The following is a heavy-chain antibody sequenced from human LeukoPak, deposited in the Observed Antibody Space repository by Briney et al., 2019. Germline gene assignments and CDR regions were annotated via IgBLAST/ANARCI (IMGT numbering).Heavy chain of an antibody. CDR2: IYYSGST. CDR3: ASDKGYSNNYFDY. Sequence: PSETLSLTCTVSGGSIHSVNYYWSWIRQPPGKGLQWIASIYYSGSTYYNSSLKSRVTISVDTSKNQFSLKLSSMTAADTAVYYCASDKGYSNNYFDYWGQGTLVTVSS. V-gene: IGHV4-39*02. D-gene: IGHD6-13*01. J-gene: IGHJ4*02. CDR1: GGSIHSVNYY.